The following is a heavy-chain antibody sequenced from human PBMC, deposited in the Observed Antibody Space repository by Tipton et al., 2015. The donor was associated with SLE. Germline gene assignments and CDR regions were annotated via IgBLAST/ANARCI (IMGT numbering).Heavy chain of an antibody. CDR1: GGSISSHY. J-gene: IGHJ3*02. CDR3: ARGDRGLPPAFDI. D-gene: IGHD5-18*01. CDR2: IYYSGST. V-gene: IGHV4-59*11. Sequence: LRLSCTVSGGSISSHYWSWIRQPPGKGLEWIGYIYYSGSTNYNPSLKRRVTISVDTSKNQFSLKLSSVTAADTAVYYCARGDRGLPPAFDIWGQGTMVTVSS.